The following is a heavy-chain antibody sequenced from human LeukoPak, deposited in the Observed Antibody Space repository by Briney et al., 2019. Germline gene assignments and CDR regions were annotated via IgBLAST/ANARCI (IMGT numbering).Heavy chain of an antibody. Sequence: SETLFLTCVVYGGSFSGYYWSWIRQPPGKGLEWIGEINHSGSTNYNPSLKSRVTISVDTSKNQFSLKLSSVTAADTAVYYCARGRDDYVWGSYRYTGRLNHDYWGQGTLVTVSS. V-gene: IGHV4-34*01. CDR2: INHSGST. J-gene: IGHJ4*02. D-gene: IGHD3-16*02. CDR3: ARGRDDYVWGSYRYTGRLNHDY. CDR1: GGSFSGYY.